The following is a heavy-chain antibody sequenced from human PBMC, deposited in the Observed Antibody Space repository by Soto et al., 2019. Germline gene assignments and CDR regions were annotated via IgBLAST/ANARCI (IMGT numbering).Heavy chain of an antibody. J-gene: IGHJ5*02. V-gene: IGHV3-7*05. CDR2: IKQDGSEK. D-gene: IGHD3-10*01. CDR1: GFTFSSYW. Sequence: GGSLRLSCAASGFTFSSYWMSWVRQAPGKGLEWVTNIKQDGSEKYYVDSVKGRFTISRDNAKNSLYLQMNSLRAEDTAVYYCARVGWIYYGSGSLNWFDPWGQGTLVTVSS. CDR3: ARVGWIYYGSGSLNWFDP.